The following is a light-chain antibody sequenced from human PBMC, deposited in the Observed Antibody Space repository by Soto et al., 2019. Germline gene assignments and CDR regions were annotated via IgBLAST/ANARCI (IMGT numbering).Light chain of an antibody. CDR3: QQYNNWPPLT. CDR2: GAS. J-gene: IGKJ4*01. Sequence: EIVLPQSPATLSVSPGERATLSCRASQSVSSNLAWYQQKPGQAPRLLIYGASTRATGIPARFSGSGSGTEFTLTISSLQSEDFAVYYWQQYNNWPPLTFGGGNKVEIK. CDR1: QSVSSN. V-gene: IGKV3-15*01.